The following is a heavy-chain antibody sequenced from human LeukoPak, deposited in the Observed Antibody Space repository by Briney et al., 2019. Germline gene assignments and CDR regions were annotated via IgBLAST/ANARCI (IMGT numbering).Heavy chain of an antibody. Sequence: GGSLRVSCAASGFTFSSYAMSWVRQAPGKGLEWVSAISGSGGSTYYADSVKGRFTISRDNSKNTLYLQMNSLRAEDTAVYYCAKQSSEYSSSSFDYWGQGTLVTVSS. CDR1: GFTFSSYA. V-gene: IGHV3-23*01. CDR3: AKQSSEYSSSSFDY. D-gene: IGHD6-6*01. J-gene: IGHJ4*02. CDR2: ISGSGGST.